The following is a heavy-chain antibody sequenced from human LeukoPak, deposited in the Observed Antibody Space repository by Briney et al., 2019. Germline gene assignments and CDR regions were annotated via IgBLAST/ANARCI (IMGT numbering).Heavy chain of an antibody. CDR1: GSTFSNYA. D-gene: IGHD3-10*01. J-gene: IGHJ4*02. CDR2: IIPFFGTT. Sequence: ASVKVSCKPSGSTFSNYAFGWVRQAPGQGLEWMGSIIPFFGTTDYAQKLQGRVTITADKSTNTANMELSSLRSEDTAVYYCARAYYHGSGSYYFFDYWGQGTLVTVSS. V-gene: IGHV1-69*06. CDR3: ARAYYHGSGSYYFFDY.